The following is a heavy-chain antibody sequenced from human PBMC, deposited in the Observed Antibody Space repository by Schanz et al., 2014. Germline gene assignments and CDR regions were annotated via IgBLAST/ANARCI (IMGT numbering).Heavy chain of an antibody. CDR1: GFTVSSNY. Sequence: EVQLVESGGGLVQPGGSLRLSCAASGFTVSSNYMSWVRQAPGQGLEWVSTISGSGGDTYPADSVKGRFTISRDNSNNTLYLQMKSLRAEDTAVYYCAKYGGGYSYGFVEYWGQGILGTVSS. CDR3: AKYGGGYSYGFVEY. V-gene: IGHV3-23*04. CDR2: ISGSGGDT. D-gene: IGHD5-18*01. J-gene: IGHJ4*02.